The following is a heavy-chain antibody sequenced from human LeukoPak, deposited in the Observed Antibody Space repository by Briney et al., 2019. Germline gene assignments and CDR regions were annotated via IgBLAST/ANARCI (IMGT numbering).Heavy chain of an antibody. Sequence: GGSLRLSCAASGFTFSSYGMHWVRQAPGKGLEWVAVIWYDGSNKYYADSVKGRFTISRDNSKNTLYLQMNSLRAEDTAVYYCARVRSSWYVFDYWGQGTLVTVSS. D-gene: IGHD6-13*01. CDR1: GFTFSSYG. J-gene: IGHJ4*02. CDR3: ARVRSSWYVFDY. V-gene: IGHV3-33*01. CDR2: IWYDGSNK.